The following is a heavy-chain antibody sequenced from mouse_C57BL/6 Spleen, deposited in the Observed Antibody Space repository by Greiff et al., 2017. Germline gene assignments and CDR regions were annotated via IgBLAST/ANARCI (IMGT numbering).Heavy chain of an antibody. CDR1: GYTFTSYW. CDR2: IYPGSGST. Sequence: VQLQQPGAELVKPGASVKMSCKASGYTFTSYWITWVKQRPGQGLEWIGDIYPGSGSTNYNEKFKSKATLTVDTSSSTAYMQLSSLTSEDSAVYYCARWGYYGSSYGYAMDYWGQGTSVTVSS. D-gene: IGHD1-1*01. V-gene: IGHV1-55*01. CDR3: ARWGYYGSSYGYAMDY. J-gene: IGHJ4*01.